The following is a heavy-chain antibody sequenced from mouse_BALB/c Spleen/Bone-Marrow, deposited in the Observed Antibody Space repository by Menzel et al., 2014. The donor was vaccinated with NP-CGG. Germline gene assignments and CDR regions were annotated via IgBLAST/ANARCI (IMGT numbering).Heavy chain of an antibody. J-gene: IGHJ3*01. Sequence: QVQLQQSGAELVKPGASVKLSCKASGYTFTSYWINWVKLRPGQGLEWIGDIYPGSGSTNYNEKFKSKATLTVDTSSSTAYTQLSSLASEDSALYYCARFSQLGLLAYWGQGTLVTVSA. CDR3: ARFSQLGLLAY. CDR2: IYPGSGST. V-gene: IGHV1-55*01. CDR1: GYTFTSYW. D-gene: IGHD3-1*01.